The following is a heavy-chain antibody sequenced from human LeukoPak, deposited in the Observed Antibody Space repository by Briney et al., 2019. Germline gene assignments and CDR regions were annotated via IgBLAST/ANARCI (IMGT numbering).Heavy chain of an antibody. CDR2: FDPEDGET. Sequence: ASVKVSCKVSGYTLTELSMHWVRQAPGKGLEWMGGFDPEDGETIYAQKFQGRVTMTEDTSTDTAYMELSSLRSEDTAVYYCATVFGSSGYYGFDYWGQGTLVTVSS. D-gene: IGHD3-22*01. V-gene: IGHV1-24*01. CDR3: ATVFGSSGYYGFDY. J-gene: IGHJ4*02. CDR1: GYTLTELS.